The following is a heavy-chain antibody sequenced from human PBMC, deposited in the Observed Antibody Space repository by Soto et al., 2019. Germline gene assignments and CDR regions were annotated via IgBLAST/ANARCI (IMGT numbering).Heavy chain of an antibody. J-gene: IGHJ6*02. CDR1: GYTFTSYG. CDR2: ISAYNGNT. CDR3: ARDPWSGYYTQGGMDV. D-gene: IGHD3-3*01. Sequence: ASLKVSCKASGYTFTSYGISWVQQAPGQGLEWMGWISAYNGNTNYAQKLQGRVTMTTDTPTSTAYMELRSLRSDDTAVYYCARDPWSGYYTQGGMDVWGQGXTVTVSS. V-gene: IGHV1-18*04.